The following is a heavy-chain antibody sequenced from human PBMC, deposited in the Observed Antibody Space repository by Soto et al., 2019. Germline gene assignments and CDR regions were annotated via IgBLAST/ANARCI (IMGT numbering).Heavy chain of an antibody. V-gene: IGHV3-23*01. CDR3: AKDGAAAGMDLDY. CDR2: ISGSGGST. J-gene: IGHJ4*02. Sequence: QLLESGGGLVQPGGSLRLSCAASGFTFRSYAMTWVRQAPGKGLDWVSSISGSGGSTYYADSVKGRFTISRDNSNNALGLQMNGLRAEDTAVYYCAKDGAAAGMDLDYWGQGTVVTVSS. D-gene: IGHD6-13*01. CDR1: GFTFRSYA.